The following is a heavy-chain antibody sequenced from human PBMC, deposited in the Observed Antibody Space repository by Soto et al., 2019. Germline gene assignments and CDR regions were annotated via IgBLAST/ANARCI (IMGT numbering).Heavy chain of an antibody. D-gene: IGHD2-2*01. CDR1: GVSVSSDIYY. Sequence: QVQLQESGPGLVKPSQTLSLTCSVSGVSVSSDIYYWRWIRHHPGKGLEWIGYVYYSGNTYYNPSLGGRVTISLDTSKNLFSLRLRSVTPADTAVYYCARYPVVVVQAANYGLDVWGQGTTVTVSS. CDR3: ARYPVVVVQAANYGLDV. V-gene: IGHV4-31*03. CDR2: VYYSGNT. J-gene: IGHJ6*02.